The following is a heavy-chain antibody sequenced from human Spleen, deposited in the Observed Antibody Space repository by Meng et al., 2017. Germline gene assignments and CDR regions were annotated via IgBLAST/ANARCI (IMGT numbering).Heavy chain of an antibody. J-gene: IGHJ6*02. D-gene: IGHD6-6*01. Sequence: GESLKISCAASGFTFSSYEMNWVRQAPGKGLEWVSYISSSGSTIYYADSVKGRFTISRDNARNSLYLQMNSLRAEDTAVYYCARDSDGDSSSSWYYYYGMDVWGQGTTVTVSS. CDR3: ARDSDGDSSSSWYYYYGMDV. CDR1: GFTFSSYE. V-gene: IGHV3-48*03. CDR2: ISSSGSTI.